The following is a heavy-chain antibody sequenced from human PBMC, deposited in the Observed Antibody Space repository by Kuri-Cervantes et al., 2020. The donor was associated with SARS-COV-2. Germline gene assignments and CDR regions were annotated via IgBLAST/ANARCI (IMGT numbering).Heavy chain of an antibody. CDR2: ISSSCSYI. CDR1: GFTFSSYS. D-gene: IGHD2-2*01. J-gene: IGHJ6*02. Sequence: GGSLRLSCAASGFTFSSYSMSWVRQAPGKGLEWVSSISSSCSYIYYADSVKGRFTISRDNAKNSLYLQMNSLRAEDTAVYYCARARGYCSSTSCFEYGMDVWGQGTTVTVSS. V-gene: IGHV3-21*01. CDR3: ARARGYCSSTSCFEYGMDV.